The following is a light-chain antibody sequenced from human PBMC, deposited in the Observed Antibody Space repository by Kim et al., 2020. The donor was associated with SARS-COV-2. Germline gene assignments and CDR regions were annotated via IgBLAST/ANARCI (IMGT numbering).Light chain of an antibody. J-gene: IGLJ3*02. V-gene: IGLV3-1*01. CDR1: KLGDKY. CDR3: QAWESSTSWV. Sequence: SYELTQPLSVSLSPGQTASITCSGDKLGDKYVCWYQQKPGQSPLLVVYHDSKRPSGIPEQFSGSNSGNTATLTISETQGMDEADYYCQAWESSTSWVFGAGTQLTVL. CDR2: HDS.